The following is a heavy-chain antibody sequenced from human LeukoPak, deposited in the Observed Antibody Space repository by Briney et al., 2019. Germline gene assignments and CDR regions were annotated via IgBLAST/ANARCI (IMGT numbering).Heavy chain of an antibody. CDR2: IYDSGIT. Sequence: SRTLSLTCTVSGDSISTNYWTWIRQPPGQGLEWNGYIYDSGITKYNPSLKSRATISVDTSKNQFSLKLSSVTAADTAVYYCARDRQATTAYDAFDIWGQGTMVTVS. D-gene: IGHD4-17*01. J-gene: IGHJ3*02. CDR1: GDSISTNY. CDR3: ARDRQATTAYDAFDI. V-gene: IGHV4-59*01.